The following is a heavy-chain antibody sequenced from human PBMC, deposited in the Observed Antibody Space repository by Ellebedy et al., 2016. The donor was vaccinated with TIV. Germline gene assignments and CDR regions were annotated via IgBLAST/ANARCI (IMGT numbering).Heavy chain of an antibody. CDR3: ARGYSTGFYFDY. V-gene: IGHV3-11*06. D-gene: IGHD6-25*01. J-gene: IGHJ4*02. CDR2: ISSSSSYT. Sequence: GESLKISXAASGFTFSDYYMSWIRQAPGKGLEWVSYISSSSSYTNYADSVKGRFTISRDNAKNSLYLQMNSLRAEDTAVYYCARGYSTGFYFDYWGQGTLVTVSS. CDR1: GFTFSDYY.